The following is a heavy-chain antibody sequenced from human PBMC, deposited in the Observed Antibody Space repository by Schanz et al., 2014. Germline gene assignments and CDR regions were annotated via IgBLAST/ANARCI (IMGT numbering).Heavy chain of an antibody. CDR3: ANNWNLDY. J-gene: IGHJ4*02. Sequence: DVHLLESGGGLVQPGGSLRLSCAASEFTFSTDAMSWVRQAPGKGLEWLSVISASGGDTYYADSVKGRFTISRDNSKNTLYLQMNSLRAEDTAVYYCANNWNLDYWGQGTLGTVSS. CDR2: ISASGGDT. V-gene: IGHV3-23*01. D-gene: IGHD1-20*01. CDR1: EFTFSTDA.